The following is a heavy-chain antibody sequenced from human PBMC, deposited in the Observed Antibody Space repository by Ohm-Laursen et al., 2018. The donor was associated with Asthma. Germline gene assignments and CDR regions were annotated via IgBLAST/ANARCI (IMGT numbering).Heavy chain of an antibody. Sequence: SLRLSCAASGFTFNSYGIHWVRQAPGKGLEWVSYITSYSSTTYYADSVKGRFTISRDNAKNSLYLQMNSLRAQDTAVYYCAVRTTSAGFDVWGQGTTVTVSS. J-gene: IGHJ6*02. V-gene: IGHV3-48*01. D-gene: IGHD1-1*01. CDR1: GFTFNSYG. CDR3: AVRTTSAGFDV. CDR2: ITSYSSTT.